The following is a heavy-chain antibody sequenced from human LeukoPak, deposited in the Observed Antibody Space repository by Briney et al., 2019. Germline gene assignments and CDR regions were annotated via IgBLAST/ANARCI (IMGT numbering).Heavy chain of an antibody. CDR1: GGSISRNY. Sequence: ASETLSLTCSVSGGSISRNYWSWIRQPAGKGLEWIGRIYNSGTTTYNPSLDSRVTMSEDTSKNQFSLKLSSVTAADTAVYYCARSSGWYFDYWGQGTLVTVSS. J-gene: IGHJ4*02. CDR3: ARSSGWYFDY. D-gene: IGHD6-19*01. V-gene: IGHV4-4*07. CDR2: IYNSGTT.